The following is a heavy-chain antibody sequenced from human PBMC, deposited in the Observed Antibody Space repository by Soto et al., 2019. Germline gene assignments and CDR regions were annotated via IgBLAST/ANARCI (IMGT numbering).Heavy chain of an antibody. V-gene: IGHV3-21*01. J-gene: IGHJ3*02. CDR1: GFTLSRHT. CDR2: IGSRTSDI. CDR3: VRDYYDTSGYPNTFDM. D-gene: IGHD3-22*01. Sequence: KPGGSLRLSCAASGFTLSRHTMNWVRQASGKGLEWVSFIGSRTSDIYYADSVKGRFTISRDNAKNSLYLDLTRLRAEDTAVYFCVRDYYDTSGYPNTFDMWGQGTMVTVSS.